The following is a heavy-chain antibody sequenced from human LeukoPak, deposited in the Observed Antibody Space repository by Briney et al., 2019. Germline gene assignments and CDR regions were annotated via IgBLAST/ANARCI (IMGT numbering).Heavy chain of an antibody. D-gene: IGHD5-18*01. CDR2: IYYSGST. CDR1: GGSISSYY. J-gene: IGHJ4*02. V-gene: IGHV4-59*12. CDR3: ARDRWSYGYSYGRRLFDY. Sequence: SETLSLTCTVSGGSISSYYWSWIRQPPGKGLEWIGYIYYSGSTYYNPSLKSRVTISVDTSKNQFSLKLSSVTAADTAVYYCARDRWSYGYSYGRRLFDYWGQGTLVTVSS.